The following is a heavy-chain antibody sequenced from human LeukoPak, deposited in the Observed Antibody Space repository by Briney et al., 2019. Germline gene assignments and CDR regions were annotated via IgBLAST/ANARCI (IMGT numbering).Heavy chain of an antibody. J-gene: IGHJ1*01. V-gene: IGHV3-21*05. CDR1: GFTFSSYS. CDR2: ISGSSSYT. CDR3: ASPRSDYYDSSGYYLYFQH. Sequence: PGGSLRLSCAASGFTFSSYSMNWVRQAPGKGLEWVSYISGSSSYTNYADSVKGRFTISRDNAKNSLYLQMNSLRAEDTAVYYCASPRSDYYDSSGYYLYFQHWGQGTLVTVSS. D-gene: IGHD3-22*01.